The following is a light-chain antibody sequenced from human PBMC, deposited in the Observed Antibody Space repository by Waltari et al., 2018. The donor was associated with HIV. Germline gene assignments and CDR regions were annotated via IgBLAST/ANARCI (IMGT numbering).Light chain of an antibody. CDR3: QQYGSSPQT. V-gene: IGKV3-20*01. CDR1: QSVNSNS. J-gene: IGKJ2*01. Sequence: EVVLTQSPDTLSLSPGEGAVLSCRASQSVNSNSLAWYQQTPGQAPRLLIFAASSRATGIPDRFSGSGSGTDFTLAISGLKPEDFATYYCQQYGSSPQTFGQGTKLEIK. CDR2: AAS.